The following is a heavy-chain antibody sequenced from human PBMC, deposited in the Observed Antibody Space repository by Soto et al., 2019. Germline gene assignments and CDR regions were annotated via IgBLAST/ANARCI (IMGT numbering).Heavy chain of an antibody. CDR2: ISAYNGNT. CDR1: GYTFTSYG. Sequence: VASVKVSCKASGYTFTSYGISWVRQAPGQGLEWMGWISAYNGNTNYAQKLQGRVTMTTDTSTSTAYMELRSLRSDDTAVYYCAREPGVGATGEGYYYYYYGMDVWGQGTTVTVSS. J-gene: IGHJ6*02. V-gene: IGHV1-18*01. D-gene: IGHD1-26*01. CDR3: AREPGVGATGEGYYYYYYGMDV.